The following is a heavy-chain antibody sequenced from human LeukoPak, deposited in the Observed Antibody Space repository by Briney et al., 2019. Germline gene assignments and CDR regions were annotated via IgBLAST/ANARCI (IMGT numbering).Heavy chain of an antibody. CDR2: ISKDGSTK. CDR3: ARDRYYSSGTYLDF. CDR1: GFTFSSYA. D-gene: IGHD3-10*01. J-gene: IGHJ4*02. V-gene: IGHV3-30-3*01. Sequence: GGSLRLSCAASGFTFSSYAMHWVRQAPGKGLEWMAVISKDGSTKYYADSVKGRFTISRDNSKDTLYLQMDSLRPEDTAVYFCARDRYYSSGTYLDFWGQGALVTVSS.